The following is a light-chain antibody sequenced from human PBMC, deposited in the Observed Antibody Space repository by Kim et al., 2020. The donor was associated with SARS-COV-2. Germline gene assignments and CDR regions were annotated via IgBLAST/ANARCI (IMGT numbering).Light chain of an antibody. V-gene: IGLV3-25*03. CDR2: KDT. Sequence: PGQSASITFSGEALATLFAYSYQLQPPPAPVLPIYKDTETPSGVPARFSGSTSGTTVTLTISGVQAEYEAAYSCQSADTTGTSVLFGGGTQLTVL. CDR3: QSADTTGTSVL. J-gene: IGLJ2*01. CDR1: ALATLF.